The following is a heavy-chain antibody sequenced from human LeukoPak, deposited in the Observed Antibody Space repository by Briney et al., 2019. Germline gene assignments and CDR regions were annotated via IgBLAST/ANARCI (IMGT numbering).Heavy chain of an antibody. CDR1: GLTSSTYA. Sequence: GGSLRLSCAASGLTSSTYAMSPVRQAPGKGLEWVSTISGSGGITYYADSVKGRFSISRDNSKNTVYLQMNSLRAEGTARYYCASYNQRLSNWFFDLWGRGTLVTVSS. V-gene: IGHV3-23*01. CDR2: ISGSGGIT. D-gene: IGHD6-25*01. J-gene: IGHJ2*01. CDR3: ASYNQRLSNWFFDL.